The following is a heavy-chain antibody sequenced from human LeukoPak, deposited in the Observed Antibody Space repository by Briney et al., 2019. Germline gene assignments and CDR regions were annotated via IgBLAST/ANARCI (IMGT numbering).Heavy chain of an antibody. J-gene: IGHJ6*03. CDR1: GYTFTGYY. Sequence: GASVKVSYKASGYTFTGYYMHWVRQAPGQGLEWMGWINPNSGGTNCAQKFQGRVTMTRDTSISTAYMELSRLRSDDTAVYYCARAPRCSSTSCPLWYYYYMDVWGKGTTVTVSS. D-gene: IGHD2-2*01. CDR2: INPNSGGT. CDR3: ARAPRCSSTSCPLWYYYYMDV. V-gene: IGHV1-2*02.